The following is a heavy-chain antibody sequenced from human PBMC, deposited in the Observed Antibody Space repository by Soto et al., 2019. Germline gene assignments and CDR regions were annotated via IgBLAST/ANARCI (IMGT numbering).Heavy chain of an antibody. Sequence: QVQLVQSGAEVKKPGASIKVSCKASGYTFTSYYLHWVRQAPGQGLEWMGIINPSGGGTSYAQKFQSRVIMTIDSSTSTVYMELSSLISDDTAVYYCTRDRGTSMITKLFDYWGQGTLVTVSS. CDR2: INPSGGGT. J-gene: IGHJ4*02. D-gene: IGHD3-16*01. CDR1: GYTFTSYY. V-gene: IGHV1-46*03. CDR3: TRDRGTSMITKLFDY.